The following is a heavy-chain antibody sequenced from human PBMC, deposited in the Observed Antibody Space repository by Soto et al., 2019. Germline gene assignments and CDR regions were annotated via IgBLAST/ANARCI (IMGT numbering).Heavy chain of an antibody. CDR3: AGTLKPFMVTHCGYPQLSFDY. V-gene: IGHV4-59*01. Sequence: PSETLSLTCSVTGVSISDFYWSWIRQSPGKGLESIGYLYYSGSTNYNPSLKYRVTISGDTSRNQFSLQLTSVTAADTAVYYCAGTLKPFMVTHCGYPQLSFDYWGQGALVTVSS. D-gene: IGHD3-22*01. CDR1: GVSISDFY. CDR2: LYYSGST. J-gene: IGHJ4*02.